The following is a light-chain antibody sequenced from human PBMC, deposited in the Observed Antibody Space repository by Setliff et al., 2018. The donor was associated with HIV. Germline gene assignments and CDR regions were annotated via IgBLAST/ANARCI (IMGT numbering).Light chain of an antibody. Sequence: QSVLAQPASVSGSPGQSISISCTGTSSDIGTYKLVSWYQQHPGKAPRLMIYEVTKRPSGVSNRFSGSKSGNTASLTISGLQSEDDADHYCCSYAGSNTFVFGTGTKVTVL. CDR1: SSDIGTYKL. CDR2: EVT. CDR3: CSYAGSNTFV. V-gene: IGLV2-23*02. J-gene: IGLJ1*01.